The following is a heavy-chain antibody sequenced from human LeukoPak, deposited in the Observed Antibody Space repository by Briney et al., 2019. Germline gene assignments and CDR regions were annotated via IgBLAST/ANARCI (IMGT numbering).Heavy chain of an antibody. Sequence: ASVKVSCKASGYTFTSYGISWVRQAPGQGLEWMGWISAYNGNTNYAQKLQGRVTMTTDTSTSTAYMELRSLRSDDTAVYYCAREGAEWELLGGGAFDYWGQGTLVTVSS. CDR1: GYTFTSYG. V-gene: IGHV1-18*01. D-gene: IGHD1-26*01. J-gene: IGHJ4*02. CDR3: AREGAEWELLGGGAFDY. CDR2: ISAYNGNT.